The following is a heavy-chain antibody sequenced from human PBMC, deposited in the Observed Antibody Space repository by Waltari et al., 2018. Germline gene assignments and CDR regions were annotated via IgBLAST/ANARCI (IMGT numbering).Heavy chain of an antibody. CDR3: ARGSEGYSGYDLDY. D-gene: IGHD5-12*01. J-gene: IGHJ4*02. V-gene: IGHV4-34*01. Sequence: QVQLQQWGAGLLKPSETLSLTCAVYGGSFSGYYWSWLRQPPGKGLEWIGEINHSGSTNYNPALKSRVTISVDTSKNQFSLKLSSVTAADTAVYYCARGSEGYSGYDLDYWGQGTLVTVSS. CDR2: INHSGST. CDR1: GGSFSGYY.